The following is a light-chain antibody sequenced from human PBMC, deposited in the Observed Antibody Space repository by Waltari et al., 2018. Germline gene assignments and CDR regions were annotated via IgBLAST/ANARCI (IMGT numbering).Light chain of an antibody. CDR2: DVT. CDR1: SSDVGRYNY. V-gene: IGLV2-14*03. CDR3: SSYTRSSTPV. J-gene: IGLJ3*02. Sequence: QSALTQPASVSGSPGQSITISCTGTSSDVGRYNYVSWYQHHPGKAPKLMIYDVTKRPSGVSNRFSGSKSGTTASLTISGLQAEDEADYYCSSYTRSSTPVFGGGTKLTAL.